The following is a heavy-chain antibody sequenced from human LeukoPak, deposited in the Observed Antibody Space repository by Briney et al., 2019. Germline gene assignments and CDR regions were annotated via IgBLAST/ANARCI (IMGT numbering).Heavy chain of an antibody. Sequence: GGSLRLSYAASGFTFSSYGMHWVRQAPGKGLEWVAFIRYDGSNKYYADSVKGRFTISRDNSKNTLYLQMNSLRAEDTAVHYCAKDKTYYYDSSGYYFDYWGQGTLVTVSS. D-gene: IGHD3-22*01. J-gene: IGHJ4*02. CDR3: AKDKTYYYDSSGYYFDY. CDR2: IRYDGSNK. V-gene: IGHV3-30*02. CDR1: GFTFSSYG.